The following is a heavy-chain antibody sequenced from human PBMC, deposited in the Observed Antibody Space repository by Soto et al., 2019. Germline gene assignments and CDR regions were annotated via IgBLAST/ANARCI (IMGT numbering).Heavy chain of an antibody. J-gene: IGHJ4*02. CDR1: RGRNSSYT. D-gene: IGHD5-12*01. Sequence: TSVKATSKERRGRNSSYTISWARQATGQGLERMGRIIPILGIANYAQKFQGRVTITADESTCTAYMELSSLRSEDTFVYYCEKGDGYNSPPFAYSGQRTLVPVSS. CDR2: IIPILGIA. CDR3: EKGDGYNSPPFAY. V-gene: IGHV1-69*02.